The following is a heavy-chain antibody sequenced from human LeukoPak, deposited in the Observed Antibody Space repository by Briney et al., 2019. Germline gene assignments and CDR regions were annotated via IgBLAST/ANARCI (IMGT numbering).Heavy chain of an antibody. J-gene: IGHJ3*02. CDR1: GFTFSSYG. CDR2: ISYDGSNK. CDR3: AKEGWARRYYDDAFDI. D-gene: IGHD3-22*01. Sequence: PGGSLRLSCAASGFTFSSYGMHWVRQAPGKGLEWVAVISYDGSNKYYADSVKGRFTISRDNSKNTLYLQMNSLRAEDTAVYYCAKEGWARRYYDDAFDIWGQGTMVTVSS. V-gene: IGHV3-30*18.